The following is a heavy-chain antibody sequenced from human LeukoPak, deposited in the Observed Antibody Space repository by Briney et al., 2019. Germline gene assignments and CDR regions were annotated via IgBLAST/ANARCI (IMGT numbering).Heavy chain of an antibody. J-gene: IGHJ4*02. Sequence: GGSLRLSCAASGFTFSSYSMNWVRQAPGKGLEWVSSISSSSGYIYYADSVKGRFTISRDNAKNSLYLQMNSLRAEDTAVYYCARDTTNLAAAGLFDYWGQGTLVTVS. D-gene: IGHD6-13*01. V-gene: IGHV3-21*01. CDR3: ARDTTNLAAAGLFDY. CDR1: GFTFSSYS. CDR2: ISSSSGYI.